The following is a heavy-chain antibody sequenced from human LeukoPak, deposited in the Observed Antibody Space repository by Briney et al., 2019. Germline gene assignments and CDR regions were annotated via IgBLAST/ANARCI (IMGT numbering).Heavy chain of an antibody. CDR2: INTKTGNP. D-gene: IGHD6-13*01. Sequence: ASVKVSCKASGYTFTGYYTHWVRQAPGQGLEWMGWINTKTGNPTYAQGLTGRFVFSLDTSVGTAYLQISSLKAEDTAVYYCARPFGYSSSWYIYWGQGTLVTVSS. V-gene: IGHV7-4-1*02. CDR3: ARPFGYSSSWYIY. J-gene: IGHJ4*02. CDR1: GYTFTGYY.